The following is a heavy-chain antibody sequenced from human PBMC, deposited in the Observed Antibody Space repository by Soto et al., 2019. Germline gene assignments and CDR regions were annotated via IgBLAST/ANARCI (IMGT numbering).Heavy chain of an antibody. J-gene: IGHJ4*02. CDR2: ISAYNGNT. V-gene: IGHV1-18*01. Sequence: ASVKFSCNPSCYTFTSYGITLVRQAPGQGLEWMGWISAYNGNTNYAQKLQGRVTMTTDTSTSTAYMELRSLRSDDTAVYYCARDQKKGSPFDYWGQGTLVTVSS. CDR1: CYTFTSYG. CDR3: ARDQKKGSPFDY.